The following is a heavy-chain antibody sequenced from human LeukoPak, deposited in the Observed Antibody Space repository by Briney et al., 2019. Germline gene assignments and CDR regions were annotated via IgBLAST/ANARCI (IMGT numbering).Heavy chain of an antibody. V-gene: IGHV1-69*05. CDR1: GGTFSSYA. CDR2: IIPIFGTA. CDR3: ARDVIAVAGTFYYYFDY. D-gene: IGHD6-19*01. J-gene: IGHJ4*02. Sequence: GASVKVSCKASGGTFSSYAISWVRQAPGQGLEWMGGIIPIFGTANYAQKLQGRVTMTTDTSTSTAYMELRSLRSDDTAVYYCARDVIAVAGTFYYYFDYWGQGTLVTVSS.